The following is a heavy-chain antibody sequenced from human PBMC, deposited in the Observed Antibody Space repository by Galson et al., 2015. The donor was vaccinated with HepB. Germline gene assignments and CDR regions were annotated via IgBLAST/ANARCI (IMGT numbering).Heavy chain of an antibody. CDR2: INPNSGGT. CDR3: AREDRDYYDSSGSYDY. Sequence: SVKVSCKASGYTFTGYYMHWVRQAPGQGLEWMGWINPNSGGTNYAQKFQGRVTMTRDTSISTAYMELSRLRSDDTAVYYCAREDRDYYDSSGSYDYWGQGTLVTVSS. D-gene: IGHD3-22*01. V-gene: IGHV1-2*02. CDR1: GYTFTGYY. J-gene: IGHJ4*02.